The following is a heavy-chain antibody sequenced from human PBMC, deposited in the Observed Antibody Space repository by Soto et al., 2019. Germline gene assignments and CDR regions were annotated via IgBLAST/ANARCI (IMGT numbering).Heavy chain of an antibody. Sequence: GGSLRLSCVGSGFTFSTYWMTWVRQAPGKGLEWVANIKQDGSEKHYVDSVKGRFTISRDNPKNSLYLQMNSLRAEDTAVYYCASQRRDGYFGDYWGQGTLVTVSS. D-gene: IGHD5-12*01. J-gene: IGHJ4*02. V-gene: IGHV3-7*01. CDR3: ASQRRDGYFGDY. CDR2: IKQDGSEK. CDR1: GFTFSTYW.